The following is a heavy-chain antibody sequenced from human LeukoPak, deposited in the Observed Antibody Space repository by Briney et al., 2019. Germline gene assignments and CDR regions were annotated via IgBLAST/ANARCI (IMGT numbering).Heavy chain of an antibody. CDR3: ARGKRDYFDY. Sequence: GGSLRLSCAASGFSFSSHGMSWVRQAPGKGLEWVSGIIGGAGGTYYADSVKGRFAISRDNSKNTLYLQMNSLRAEDTAVYYCARGKRDYFDYWGQGTLVTVSS. V-gene: IGHV3-23*01. CDR2: IIGGAGGT. CDR1: GFSFSSHG. J-gene: IGHJ4*02.